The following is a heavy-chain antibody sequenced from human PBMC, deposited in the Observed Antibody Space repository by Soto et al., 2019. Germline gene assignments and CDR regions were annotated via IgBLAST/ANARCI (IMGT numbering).Heavy chain of an antibody. CDR3: ARELSLGGGESCAY. CDR2: INPSGGST. D-gene: IGHD3-16*01. CDR1: GYTFTSYY. J-gene: IGHJ4*02. V-gene: IGHV1-46*03. Sequence: QVQLVQSGAEVKKPGASVKVSCKASGYTFTSYYMHWVRQAPGQGLEWMGIINPSGGSTSYAQKFPGRGTMTRATSTSTVAMELSSLRSEDTAVYYCARELSLGGGESCAYWGQGTRVTGSS.